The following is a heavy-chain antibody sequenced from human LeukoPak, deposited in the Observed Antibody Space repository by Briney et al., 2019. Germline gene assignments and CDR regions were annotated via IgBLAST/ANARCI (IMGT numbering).Heavy chain of an antibody. CDR3: ARDGPIYCSGGSCYSNYYYGMDV. V-gene: IGHV4-59*12. CDR1: GGSISSYY. J-gene: IGHJ6*02. Sequence: SSETLSLTCTVSGGSISSYYWSWIRQPPGKGLEWIGYIYYSGSTNYNPSLKSRVTISVDTSKNQFSLKLSSVTAADTAVYYCARDGPIYCSGGSCYSNYYYGMDVWGQGTTVTVSS. CDR2: IYYSGST. D-gene: IGHD2-15*01.